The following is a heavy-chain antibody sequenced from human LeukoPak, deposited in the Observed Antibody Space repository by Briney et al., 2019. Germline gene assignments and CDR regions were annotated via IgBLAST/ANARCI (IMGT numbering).Heavy chain of an antibody. CDR2: IYYSGNT. J-gene: IGHJ3*02. D-gene: IGHD1-14*01. Sequence: SETLSLTCTVSGGSIRSYYWSWIRQPPGKGLEWIGYIYYSGNTDYNPSLKSRVTISVDTSKNQFSLRLNSVTAADTAVYYCARYRNEALFAFDIWGQGTMVTVSS. V-gene: IGHV4-59*01. CDR1: GGSIRSYY. CDR3: ARYRNEALFAFDI.